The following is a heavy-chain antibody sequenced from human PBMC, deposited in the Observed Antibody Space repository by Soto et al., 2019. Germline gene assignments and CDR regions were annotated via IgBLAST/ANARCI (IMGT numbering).Heavy chain of an antibody. CDR3: AIDAVSYNGKLDWFDS. J-gene: IGHJ5*01. V-gene: IGHV3-23*01. CDR2: IGGGNTDR. Sequence: DVQLLESGGGLVQPGGSLTLSCAGSRFIFSDYAMNWVRQAPGKGLEWVSSIGGGNTDRYYADSVKGRFIISRDNSKNTMYLQMNSPRDHATAVYYCAIDAVSYNGKLDWFDSWGQGTLVTVSS. CDR1: RFIFSDYA. D-gene: IGHD1-26*01.